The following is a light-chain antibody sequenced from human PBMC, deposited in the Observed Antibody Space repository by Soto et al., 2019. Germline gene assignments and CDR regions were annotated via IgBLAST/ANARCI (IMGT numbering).Light chain of an antibody. CDR1: QSLLNSNGYNY. CDR2: MGS. V-gene: IGKV2-28*01. CDR3: MQALQAPLT. Sequence: DIVVTQSPLSLPVTPGEPASISCRSSQSLLNSNGYNYLDWYLQKPGQSPQLLIYMGSNRPSAVGGRFSGSGSGTDFTLKVSRVEAEDVGLSYDMQALQAPLTFGQGTKVDIK. J-gene: IGKJ1*01.